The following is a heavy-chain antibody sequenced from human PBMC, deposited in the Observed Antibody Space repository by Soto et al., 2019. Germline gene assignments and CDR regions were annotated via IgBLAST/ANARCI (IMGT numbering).Heavy chain of an antibody. J-gene: IGHJ4*02. Sequence: PSETLSLTCTVSGGSISSYYWSWIRQPPGKGLEWIGYIYYSGSTNYNPSLKSRVTISVDTSKNQFSLKLSSVTAADTAVYYCARAGYSSGWAGAFDYFDYWGQGTLVTVSS. CDR3: ARAGYSSGWAGAFDYFDY. CDR1: GGSISSYY. V-gene: IGHV4-59*01. D-gene: IGHD6-19*01. CDR2: IYYSGST.